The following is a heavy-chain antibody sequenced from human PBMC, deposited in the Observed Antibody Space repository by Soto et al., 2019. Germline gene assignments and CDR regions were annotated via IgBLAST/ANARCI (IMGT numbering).Heavy chain of an antibody. Sequence: ASVKVSCKASGFTFSHSAMQWVRQARGQSLEWIGWIVVGSGNTNYAQKFQERVTITRDTSTATDYMELSSLRSEDTAVYYCARDLGGWPDYCGQGTLVTVSA. V-gene: IGHV1-58*02. CDR1: GFTFSHSA. CDR2: IVVGSGNT. J-gene: IGHJ4*02. CDR3: ARDLGGWPDY. D-gene: IGHD2-15*01.